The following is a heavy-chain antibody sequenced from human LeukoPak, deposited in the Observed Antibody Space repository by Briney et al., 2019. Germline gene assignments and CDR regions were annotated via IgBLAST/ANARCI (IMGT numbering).Heavy chain of an antibody. CDR2: IYYTGNT. V-gene: IGHV4-59*08. CDR3: ARHAVVGATTDYFDY. D-gene: IGHD1-26*01. CDR1: GVSISSTY. J-gene: IGHJ4*02. Sequence: PSETLSLTCTVSGVSISSTYWSWTRQPPGKGLEWIGYIYYTGNTNYNPSLKSRVTISVDTYKNQFSLKLNTVTAADTAVYYCARHAVVGATTDYFDYWGQGTLVTVSS.